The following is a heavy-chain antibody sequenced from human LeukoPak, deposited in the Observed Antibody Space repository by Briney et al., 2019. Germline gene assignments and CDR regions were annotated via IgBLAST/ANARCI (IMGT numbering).Heavy chain of an antibody. CDR1: GFTFSSYT. D-gene: IGHD3-10*01. J-gene: IGHJ5*02. CDR2: IYRDGST. V-gene: IGHV3-53*01. Sequence: PGGSLRLSCAASGFTFSSYTMSWVRQAPGKGLEWVSSIYRDGSTYHADSVKGRLTISRDTSKNTLFLQLNGLRTEDTAVYYCAREYYYGSGTYYNWFDPWGQGTLVTVSS. CDR3: AREYYYGSGTYYNWFDP.